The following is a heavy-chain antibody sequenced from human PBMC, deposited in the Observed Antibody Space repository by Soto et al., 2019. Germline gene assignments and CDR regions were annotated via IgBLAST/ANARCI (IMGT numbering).Heavy chain of an antibody. D-gene: IGHD6-19*01. CDR2: ISGSGGST. J-gene: IGHJ4*02. Sequence: PGGSLRLSCAASGFTFSSYAMSWVRQAPGKGLEWVSAISGSGGSTYYADSVKGRFTISRDNSKNTLYLQMNSLRAEDTAVYYCAKDDSAIAVADYYFDCWGQGTLVTVSS. CDR3: AKDDSAIAVADYYFDC. V-gene: IGHV3-23*01. CDR1: GFTFSSYA.